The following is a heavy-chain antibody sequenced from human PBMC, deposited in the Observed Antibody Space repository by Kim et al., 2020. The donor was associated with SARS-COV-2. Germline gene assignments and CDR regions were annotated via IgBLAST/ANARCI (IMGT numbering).Heavy chain of an antibody. D-gene: IGHD3-3*01. CDR1: GGSISSGGYF. V-gene: IGHV4-39*01. Sequence: SETLSLTCGVSGGSISSGGYFWAWIRQSPGKGLEWLGTIYFTGSTNYNPSLKGRVTMSMDTSKNQFSLKLSSAPAADPAMYFCASHARVDGIGRYYFDLWGQRNLDTVSS. CDR3: ASHARVDGIGRYYFDL. J-gene: IGHJ4*02. CDR2: IYFTGST.